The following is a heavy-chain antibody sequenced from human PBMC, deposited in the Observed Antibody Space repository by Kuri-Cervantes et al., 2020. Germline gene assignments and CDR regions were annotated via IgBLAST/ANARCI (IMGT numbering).Heavy chain of an antibody. CDR1: GFTFSDYY. J-gene: IGHJ6*02. V-gene: IGHV3-11*06. D-gene: IGHD3-3*01. CDR2: ISSKSTYI. CDR3: AKEIRPQYYDFWSGYYTGGANMDV. Sequence: GESLKISCAASGFTFSDYYMSWIRQAPGKGLEWVSSISSKSTYIYYADSVRGRFTISRDNAKNSLYLQMSSLRAEDTAVYYCAKEIRPQYYDFWSGYYTGGANMDVWGQGTTVTVSS.